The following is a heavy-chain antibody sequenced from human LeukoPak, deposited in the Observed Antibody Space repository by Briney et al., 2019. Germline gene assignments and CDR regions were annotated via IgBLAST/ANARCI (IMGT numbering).Heavy chain of an antibody. V-gene: IGHV3-11*04. CDR3: ARASNWGDAFDI. CDR2: MSSSGSTI. J-gene: IGHJ3*02. D-gene: IGHD7-27*01. Sequence: GGSLRLSCAASGFTFNDYYMSWIRQAPGKGLEWVSYMSSSGSTIYYADSVKGRFTISRDNSKNTLYLQMNSLRAEDTAVYYCARASNWGDAFDIWGQGTMVTVSS. CDR1: GFTFNDYY.